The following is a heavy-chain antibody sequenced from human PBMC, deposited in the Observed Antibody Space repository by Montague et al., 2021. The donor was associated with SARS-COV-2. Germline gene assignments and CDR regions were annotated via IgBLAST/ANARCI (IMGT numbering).Heavy chain of an antibody. D-gene: IGHD3-22*01. CDR1: VSWNSGAD. J-gene: IGHJ5*02. CDR2: FCFKERT. CDR3: AREMGDDRIGYHPRGWFDP. V-gene: IGHV4-61*10. Sequence: SETLSLTCSILVSWNSGADRKCTRLHSSHHRVSYGHFCFKERTNFSPSFKGRCTMSIDASKNQFSLKLNSVTAADTAVYFCAREMGDDRIGYHPRGWFDPWGQGTLVTVSS.